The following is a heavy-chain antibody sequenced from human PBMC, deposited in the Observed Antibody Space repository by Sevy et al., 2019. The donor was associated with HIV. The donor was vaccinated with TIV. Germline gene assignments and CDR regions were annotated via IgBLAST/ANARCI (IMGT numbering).Heavy chain of an antibody. Sequence: SETLSLTCTVSGASISSGGYYWSWIRQHPGKGLEWIGYIYYSGITYYNPSLKSRLTISVDTSKNQFSLMMSSVTAADTAVYYCARGGGIRYDAFDIWGQGTMVTVSS. V-gene: IGHV4-31*03. D-gene: IGHD3-16*01. CDR3: ARGGGIRYDAFDI. CDR1: GASISSGGYY. CDR2: IYYSGIT. J-gene: IGHJ3*02.